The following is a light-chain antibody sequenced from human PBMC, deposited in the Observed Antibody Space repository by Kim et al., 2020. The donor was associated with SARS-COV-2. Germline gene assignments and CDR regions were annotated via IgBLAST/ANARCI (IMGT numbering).Light chain of an antibody. J-gene: IGLJ3*02. CDR1: NIGSKS. CDR3: QVWDSSSDNWV. V-gene: IGLV3-21*04. CDR2: YDS. Sequence: SYELTQPPSVSVAPGKTARITCGGNNIGSKSVHWYQQKPGQAPVLVIYYDSDRPSGIPERFSGSNSGNTDTLTISRVEAGDEADYYCQVWDSSSDNWVFGGGNQLTVL.